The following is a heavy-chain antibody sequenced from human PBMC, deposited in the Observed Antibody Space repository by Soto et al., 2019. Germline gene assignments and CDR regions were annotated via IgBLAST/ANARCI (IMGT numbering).Heavy chain of an antibody. D-gene: IGHD3-22*01. CDR1: GFTFSSYA. J-gene: IGHJ6*02. V-gene: IGHV3-23*01. CDR3: AKVDGNYYDSSGYFYYYYGMDV. CDR2: ISGSGGST. Sequence: PGGSLRLSCAASGFTFSSYAMSWVRQAPGKGLEWVSAISGSGGSTYYADSVKGRFTISRDNSKNTLYLQMNSLRAEDTAVYYCAKVDGNYYDSSGYFYYYYGMDVWGQGTTVTVS.